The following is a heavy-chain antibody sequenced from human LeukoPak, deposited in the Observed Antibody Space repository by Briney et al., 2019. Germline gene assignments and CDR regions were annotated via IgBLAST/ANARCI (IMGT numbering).Heavy chain of an antibody. CDR2: IYYSGST. J-gene: IGHJ4*02. V-gene: IGHV4-38-2*02. CDR1: GYSISSGYY. D-gene: IGHD5-12*01. Sequence: SETLSLTCTVSGYSISSGYYWGWTHQPPGKGLEWIGSIYYSGSTYYNPSLKSRVTISVDTSKNQFSLKLSSVTAADTAVYYCARGFSGYHSLWGQGTLVTVSS. CDR3: ARGFSGYHSL.